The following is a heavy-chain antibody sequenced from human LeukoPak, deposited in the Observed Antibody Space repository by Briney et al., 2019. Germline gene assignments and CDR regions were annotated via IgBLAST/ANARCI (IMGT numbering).Heavy chain of an antibody. J-gene: IGHJ4*02. CDR1: GYTFTGYY. Sequence: ASVKVSCKASGYTFTGYYMHWVRQAPGQGLEWMGWINPNSGGTNYAQKFQDRVTMTRDTSISTAYMELSRLRSDDTAVYYCARVSEHMLAGGKAFDYWGQGTLVTVSS. D-gene: IGHD3-16*01. V-gene: IGHV1-2*02. CDR3: ARVSEHMLAGGKAFDY. CDR2: INPNSGGT.